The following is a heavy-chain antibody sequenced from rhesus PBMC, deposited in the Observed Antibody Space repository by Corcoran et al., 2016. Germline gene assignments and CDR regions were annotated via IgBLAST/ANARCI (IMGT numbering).Heavy chain of an antibody. J-gene: IGHJ4*01. CDR3: TRVDSGSYSVFDY. Sequence: VQLQESGPGVVKPSETLSLTCAVSGYSISSSYDMSWVRQAPGKGLEWVSYISYTGKTIYYADSVKGRFTISRDNAKNSLSLQMSSLRAEDTAVYYCTRVDSGSYSVFDYWGQGVLVTVSS. CDR1: GYSISSSYD. CDR2: ISYTGKTI. V-gene: IGHV3-136*01. D-gene: IGHD3-16*01.